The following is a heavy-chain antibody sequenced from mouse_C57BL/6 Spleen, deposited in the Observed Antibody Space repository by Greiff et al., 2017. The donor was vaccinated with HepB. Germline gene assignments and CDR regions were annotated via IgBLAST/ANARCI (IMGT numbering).Heavy chain of an antibody. J-gene: IGHJ3*01. CDR1: GYTFTSYW. D-gene: IGHD2-3*01. CDR2: IDPNSGGT. CDR3: AYDGYFLFAY. Sequence: QVQLKQPGAELVKPGASVKLSCKASGYTFTSYWMHWVKQRPGRGLEWIGRIDPNSGGTKYNEKFKSKATLTVDKPSSTAYMQLSSLTSEDSAVYYCAYDGYFLFAYWGQGTLVTVSA. V-gene: IGHV1-72*01.